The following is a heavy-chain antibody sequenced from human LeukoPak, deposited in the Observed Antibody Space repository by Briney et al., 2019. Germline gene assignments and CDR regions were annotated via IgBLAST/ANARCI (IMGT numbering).Heavy chain of an antibody. CDR2: IKQDGSEK. Sequence: PGGSLRLSCAASGFTFSSYWMSWVRQAPGKGREGVANIKQDGSEKYYVDSVKGRFTISRDNAKNSLYLQMNSLRAEDTAVYYCASDRDYYDSSGYLFDYWGQGTLVTVSS. V-gene: IGHV3-7*01. CDR3: ASDRDYYDSSGYLFDY. CDR1: GFTFSSYW. D-gene: IGHD3-22*01. J-gene: IGHJ4*02.